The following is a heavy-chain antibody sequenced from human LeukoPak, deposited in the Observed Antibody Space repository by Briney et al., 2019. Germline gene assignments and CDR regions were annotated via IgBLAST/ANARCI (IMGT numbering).Heavy chain of an antibody. Sequence: GGSLRLSCAASGFIFSRYGMHWVRQAPGTGLEWVAVISYDGNNKYYANSVKGRFTISRDNSRNTLYLQMNSLRPEGTAVYYCAREYQDYTLAYWGQGALVTVSS. CDR3: AREYQDYTLAY. CDR1: GFIFSRYG. J-gene: IGHJ4*02. D-gene: IGHD4-11*01. CDR2: ISYDGNNK. V-gene: IGHV3-30*03.